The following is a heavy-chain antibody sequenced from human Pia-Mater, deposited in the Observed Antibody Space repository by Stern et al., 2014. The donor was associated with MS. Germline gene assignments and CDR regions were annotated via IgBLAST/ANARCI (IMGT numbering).Heavy chain of an antibody. D-gene: IGHD3-16*01. J-gene: IGHJ4*02. CDR2: IYYTGPS. Sequence: QVQPQDSAPGLVKPSGTLSLTCTVSGGSISGVNWWTWVRQPPGKGLEWIGEIYYTGPSNYNPSVRRRVVMLVDKSKNQFSLCVRSVTAADTAVYYCARGGGTHSPTYDYWGQGTLVSVSS. V-gene: IGHV4-4*02. CDR1: GGSISGVNW. CDR3: ARGGGTHSPTYDY.